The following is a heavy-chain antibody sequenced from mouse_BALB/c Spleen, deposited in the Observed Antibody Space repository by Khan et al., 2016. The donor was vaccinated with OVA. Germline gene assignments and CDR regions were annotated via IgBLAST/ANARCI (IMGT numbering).Heavy chain of an antibody. D-gene: IGHD1-1*01. CDR2: ISNGGGST. CDR1: GFTFSDYF. V-gene: IGHV5-12*02. CDR3: ARGTTVGAFDY. J-gene: IGHJ2*01. Sequence: EVELVESGGGLVQPGGSLKLSCATSGFTFSDYFMYWVRQTPEKRLEWVAYISNGGGSTYYPDTVKGRFTISRANAKNTLYLQMSRLKSEDTAMYYCARGTTVGAFDYWGQGTTLTVSS.